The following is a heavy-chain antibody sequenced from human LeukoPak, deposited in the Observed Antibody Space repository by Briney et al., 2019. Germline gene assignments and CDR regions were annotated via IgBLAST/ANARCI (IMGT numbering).Heavy chain of an antibody. CDR1: GFTFSSYG. J-gene: IGHJ4*02. CDR2: IRYDGSNK. CDR3: AKDMSTSAGFDY. V-gene: IGHV3-30*02. Sequence: GGSLRLSCAASGFTFSSYGMHWVRQAPGKGLEWVAFIRYDGSNKYYADFVKGRFSISRDNSQSTLYLQMNSLRAEDTAVYYCAKDMSTSAGFDYWGRGTLVTVSS.